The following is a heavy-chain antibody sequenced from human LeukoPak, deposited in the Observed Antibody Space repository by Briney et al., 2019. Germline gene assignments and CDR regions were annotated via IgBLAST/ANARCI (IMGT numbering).Heavy chain of an antibody. CDR1: GFTFSDYY. CDR3: ANGRYSYGYKNAFDI. J-gene: IGHJ3*02. D-gene: IGHD5-18*01. CDR2: ISSSGSTI. V-gene: IGHV3-11*04. Sequence: GGSLRLSCAASGFTFSDYYMSWIRQAPGKGLEWVSYISSSGSTIYYADSMNGRFTMSRDNAKSSLYLQMNSLRAEDPGVYYCANGRYSYGYKNAFDIWGQGTMVTVSS.